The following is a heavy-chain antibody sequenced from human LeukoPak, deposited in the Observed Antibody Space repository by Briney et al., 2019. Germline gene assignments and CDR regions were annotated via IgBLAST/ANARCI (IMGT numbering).Heavy chain of an antibody. V-gene: IGHV1-2*02. CDR3: ARDIVATILINFDY. D-gene: IGHD5-12*01. CDR2: INPNSGGT. J-gene: IGHJ4*02. CDR1: GYTFTGYY. Sequence: GASVKVSCKASGYTFTGYYMHWVRQAPGQGLGWMGWINPNSGGTNYAQKFQGRVTMTRDTSISTAYTELSRLRSDDTAVYYCARDIVATILINFDYWGQGTLVTVSS.